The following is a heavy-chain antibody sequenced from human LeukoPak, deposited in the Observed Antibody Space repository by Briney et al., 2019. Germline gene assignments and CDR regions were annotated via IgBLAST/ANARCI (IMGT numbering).Heavy chain of an antibody. CDR3: ARDSTYYDFRSGYLNWFDP. D-gene: IGHD3-3*01. V-gene: IGHV3-7*01. Sequence: GGSLRLSCAASGFTFNNYWMSWVRQAPGKGLEWVANIKQDGSEKYYVNSVKGRFTISRDNAKNSLYLQMNSPRAEDMAVYYCARDSTYYDFRSGYLNWFDPWGQGTLVTVSS. J-gene: IGHJ5*02. CDR1: GFTFNNYW. CDR2: IKQDGSEK.